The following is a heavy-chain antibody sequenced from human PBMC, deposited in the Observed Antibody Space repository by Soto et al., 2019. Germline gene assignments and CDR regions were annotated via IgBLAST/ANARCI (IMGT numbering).Heavy chain of an antibody. CDR3: ARAGGLTTVYSGMDV. CDR2: INPGSGSA. V-gene: IGHV1-46*01. J-gene: IGHJ6*02. CDR1: GYTFTDYF. Sequence: QVQLGQSGAEVTEPGASVKISCKASGYTFTDYFMHWMRQTPGQGLQWMGIINPGSGSATYAQKFQGRVNLTRDTPTSTVYMELSSLRSEDTAVYYCARAGGLTTVYSGMDVWGQGTTVTVSS. D-gene: IGHD4-4*01.